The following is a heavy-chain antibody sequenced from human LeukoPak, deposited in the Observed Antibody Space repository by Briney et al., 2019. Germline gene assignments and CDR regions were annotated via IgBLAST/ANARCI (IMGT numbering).Heavy chain of an antibody. CDR1: GYTFTSYG. J-gene: IGHJ4*02. CDR3: ARVYWSHPAKYYFDY. CDR2: ISAYNGNT. D-gene: IGHD2-8*02. Sequence: ASVKVSCKASGYTFTSYGISWVRQAPGQGLEWMGWISAYNGNTNYAQKLQGRVTMTTDTSTSTAYMELRSLRSDDTAVYYCARVYWSHPAKYYFDYWGQGTLVTVSS. V-gene: IGHV1-18*01.